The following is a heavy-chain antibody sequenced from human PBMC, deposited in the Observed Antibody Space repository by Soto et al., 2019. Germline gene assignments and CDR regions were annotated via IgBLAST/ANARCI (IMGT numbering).Heavy chain of an antibody. D-gene: IGHD6-25*01. CDR1: GYTFTSYG. CDR3: VREMCTRSGPQNFFDY. J-gene: IGHJ4*02. V-gene: IGHV1-18*01. Sequence: QVQLVQSEGELRQPGASVTVSCRASGYTFTSYGIIWVRQAPGQGLEWMGYISPNSGATTYAQNLQGRLTLTTDTSTSTAYMELRSLSSDDTAIYYCVREMCTRSGPQNFFDYWGLGARVTVSS. CDR2: ISPNSGAT.